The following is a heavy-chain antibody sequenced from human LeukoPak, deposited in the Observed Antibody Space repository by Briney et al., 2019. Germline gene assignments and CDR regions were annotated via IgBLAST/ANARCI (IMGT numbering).Heavy chain of an antibody. CDR2: IYYSGST. D-gene: IGHD3-16*01. V-gene: IGHV4-39*07. Sequence: SETLSLTCTVSGVSISSSNFYWGWIRQPPGKGLEWIGSIYYSGSTYYNPSLKSPVTVSVDTSKNQFSLKLSSVTAADTAVYYCARDSMITFGGTHYMDVWGKGTTVTVSS. CDR3: ARDSMITFGGTHYMDV. CDR1: GVSISSSNFY. J-gene: IGHJ6*03.